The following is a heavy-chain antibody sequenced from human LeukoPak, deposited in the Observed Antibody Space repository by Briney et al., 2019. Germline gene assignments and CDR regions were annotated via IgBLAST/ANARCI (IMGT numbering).Heavy chain of an antibody. J-gene: IGHJ4*02. Sequence: SGPTLVKPTQNLTLTCTFSGFSLSTSGVCVNWIRQPPGKALEWLARIDWDDDKYFDTSLKTRLTISKDTSKNQVVLRMINMDPGDTATYYCARMGCGVYPNYFDFWGQGVLVTVSS. CDR1: GFSLSTSGVC. V-gene: IGHV2-70*11. CDR3: ARMGCGVYPNYFDF. D-gene: IGHD1-26*01. CDR2: IDWDDDK.